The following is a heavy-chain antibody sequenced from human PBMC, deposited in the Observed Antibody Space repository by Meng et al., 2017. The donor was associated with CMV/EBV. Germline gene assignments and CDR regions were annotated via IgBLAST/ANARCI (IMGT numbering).Heavy chain of an antibody. J-gene: IGHJ5*02. CDR3: ARRYCSSTSCYRMGNWFDP. V-gene: IGHV3-66*04. D-gene: IGHD2-2*02. Sequence: VSSNYMSWVRQAPGKGLEWVSVIYSGGSTYYADSVKGRFTISRDNSKNSLYLQMNSLRAEDTAVYYCARRYCSSTSCYRMGNWFDPWGQGTLVTVSS. CDR2: IYSGGST. CDR1: VSSNY.